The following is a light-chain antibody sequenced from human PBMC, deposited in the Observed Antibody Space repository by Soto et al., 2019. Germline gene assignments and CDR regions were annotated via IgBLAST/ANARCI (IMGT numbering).Light chain of an antibody. Sequence: DIQMTQSPSSVSVSVGDRVTITCRASQGISRWLAWYQQKPGTAPKLLIYTATTLQSGVPSRFSGSGSGTDFTLTISSLQPEDFATYYCQQANSFPWTFGQGTKVEIK. CDR2: TAT. J-gene: IGKJ1*01. CDR3: QQANSFPWT. CDR1: QGISRW. V-gene: IGKV1-12*01.